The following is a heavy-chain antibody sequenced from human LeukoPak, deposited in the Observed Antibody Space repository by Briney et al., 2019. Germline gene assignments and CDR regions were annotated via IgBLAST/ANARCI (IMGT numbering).Heavy chain of an antibody. D-gene: IGHD6-13*01. J-gene: IGHJ4*02. CDR1: GGSISSSSYY. CDR3: ARASGSSWYNRLGFDY. Sequence: SETLSLTCTVSGGSISSSSYYWGWIRQPPGKGLEWIGSIYYSGSTYYNPSLKSRVTISVDTSKNQFSLKLSSVTAADTAVYYCARASGSSWYNRLGFDYWGQGTLVTVSS. V-gene: IGHV4-39*07. CDR2: IYYSGST.